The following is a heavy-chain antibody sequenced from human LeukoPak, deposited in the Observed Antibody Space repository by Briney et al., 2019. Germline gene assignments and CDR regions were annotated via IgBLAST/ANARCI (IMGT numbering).Heavy chain of an antibody. CDR2: ISGSGDAI. Sequence: GSLRLSCVASGFPFNNHNMDWVRQAPGKGLEWISYISGSGDAIFYADSVQGRFTISRDNAKHSVYLQMNSLRAEDTAVHYCARTYGSGSLDYGGQGTLVTVSS. CDR3: ARTYGSGSLDY. D-gene: IGHD2-15*01. V-gene: IGHV3-48*01. CDR1: GFPFNNHN. J-gene: IGHJ4*02.